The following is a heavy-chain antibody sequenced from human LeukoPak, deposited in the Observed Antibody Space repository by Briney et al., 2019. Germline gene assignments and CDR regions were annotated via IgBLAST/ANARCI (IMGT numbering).Heavy chain of an antibody. J-gene: IGHJ4*02. CDR3: ARGSFDY. Sequence: GASVKVSCKASGYTFTSYAMHWVRQAPGQRLEWMGWINAGNGNTKYSQKFQGRVTFTRDTSASTAYMELSSLRSEDTAVYYCARGSFDYWGQGTLVTVSS. CDR2: INAGNGNT. V-gene: IGHV1-3*01. CDR1: GYTFTSYA.